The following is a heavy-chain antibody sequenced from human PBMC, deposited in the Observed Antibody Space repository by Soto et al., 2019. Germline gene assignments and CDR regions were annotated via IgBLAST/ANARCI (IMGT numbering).Heavy chain of an antibody. D-gene: IGHD6-13*01. CDR2: ISAYNGNT. Sequence: ASVKVSCKASGYTFTSYGISWVRQAPGQGLEWMGWISAYNGNTNYAQKLQGRVTMTTDTSTSTAYMELRSLRSDDTAVYYCARREQQLVEIPYYYYYYMDVWGKGTTVTVSS. J-gene: IGHJ6*03. CDR3: ARREQQLVEIPYYYYYYMDV. CDR1: GYTFTSYG. V-gene: IGHV1-18*01.